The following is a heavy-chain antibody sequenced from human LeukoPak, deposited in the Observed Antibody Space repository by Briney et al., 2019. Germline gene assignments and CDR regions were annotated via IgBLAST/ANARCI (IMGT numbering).Heavy chain of an antibody. J-gene: IGHJ4*02. CDR3: AKDRENCPYCSSNSCSDY. V-gene: IGHV3-23*01. CDR2: ISGSGGST. Sequence: PGGSLRLSCAASGFTFSNYAMNWVRQAPGKGLEWVSTISGSGGSTYYTESVKGRFTISRDNSNNTLYLQMNSLRAGDTAVYYCAKDRENCPYCSSNSCSDYWGQGTLVTVSS. CDR1: GFTFSNYA. D-gene: IGHD2-2*01.